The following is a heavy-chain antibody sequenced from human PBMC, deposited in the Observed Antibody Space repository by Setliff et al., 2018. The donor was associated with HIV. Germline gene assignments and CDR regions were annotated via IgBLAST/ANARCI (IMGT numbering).Heavy chain of an antibody. D-gene: IGHD6-13*01. CDR1: GYTFTSYG. Sequence: GASVKVSCKASGYTFTSYGISWVRQAPGQGLEWMGWISAYNGNTNYAQKLQGRVTMTTDTSTSTAYMELRSLRSDDTAVYYCARDISSRGHIGASKSKFDYWGQGTLVTVTS. J-gene: IGHJ4*02. CDR2: ISAYNGNT. CDR3: ARDISSRGHIGASKSKFDY. V-gene: IGHV1-18*01.